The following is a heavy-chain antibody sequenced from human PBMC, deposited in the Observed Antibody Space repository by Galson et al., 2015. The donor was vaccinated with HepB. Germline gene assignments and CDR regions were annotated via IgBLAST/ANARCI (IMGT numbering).Heavy chain of an antibody. D-gene: IGHD4-17*01. CDR2: ISSSGSPK. Sequence: SLRLSCAASGFTFSDYYFSWIRQAPGKGLEWVSYISSSGSPKYYADSVKGRFTISRDNAKKTVFLQMDSLRAEDTALYYCARGGYGALGKHWGQGALVTVSS. CDR1: GFTFSDYY. V-gene: IGHV3-11*01. CDR3: ARGGYGALGKH. J-gene: IGHJ1*01.